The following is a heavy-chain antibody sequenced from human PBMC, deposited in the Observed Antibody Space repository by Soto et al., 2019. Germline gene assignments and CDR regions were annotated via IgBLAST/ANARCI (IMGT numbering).Heavy chain of an antibody. V-gene: IGHV3-48*03. Sequence: GGSLRLSCAASGLTFSNYEMNWVRQAPGEGLEWVSYIGRGGTTTYYADSLKGRFTISRDNAKNSLYLQMNSLRAEETAVYYCATRSGGGGAFDFWGQGTMVT. J-gene: IGHJ3*01. CDR2: IGRGGTTT. CDR1: GLTFSNYE. CDR3: ATRSGGGGAFDF. D-gene: IGHD3-10*01.